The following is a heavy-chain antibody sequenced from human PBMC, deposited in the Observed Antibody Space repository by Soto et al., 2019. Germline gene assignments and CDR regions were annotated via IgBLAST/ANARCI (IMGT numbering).Heavy chain of an antibody. J-gene: IGHJ5*02. Sequence: QVQLVQSGPEVRKPGSSVKVSCNASAGTFPHYALSWVRQAPGQGLEWMGGIIPVLATTTYAQKFQGRVSISAHESTSTAYIELSSLNSEDTAVYYCACNWWNSLRNWLAPWGQGTLVTVSS. CDR3: ACNWWNSLRNWLAP. D-gene: IGHD2-8*02. V-gene: IGHV1-69*01. CDR2: IIPVLATT. CDR1: AGTFPHYA.